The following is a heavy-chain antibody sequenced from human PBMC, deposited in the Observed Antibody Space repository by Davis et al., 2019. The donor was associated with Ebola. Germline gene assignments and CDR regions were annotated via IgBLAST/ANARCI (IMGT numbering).Heavy chain of an antibody. CDR1: GYTFTNYG. Sequence: AASVQVSCKASGYTFTNYGITWVRQAPGQGLEWMGWINPHNGNTNYAQNVQRRVIMTSDTATTTAYMEVGSLRSDDTAVYYCARAQFPTTSDHWGQGTLVTVSS. CDR3: ARAQFPTTSDH. CDR2: INPHNGNT. D-gene: IGHD1-1*01. J-gene: IGHJ4*02. V-gene: IGHV1-18*04.